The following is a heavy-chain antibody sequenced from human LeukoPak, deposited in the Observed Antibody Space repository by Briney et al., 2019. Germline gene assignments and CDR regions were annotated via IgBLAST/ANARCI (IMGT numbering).Heavy chain of an antibody. CDR1: GFTFSSYS. Sequence: GGSLRLSCAASGFTFSSYSMNWVRQAPGKGLEWVSSISSSSSYIYYADSVKGRFTISRDNAKNSLYLQMNSLRAEDTAVYYCARGLRAAAAPYNWFDPWGPRTLVTVSS. CDR3: ARGLRAAAAPYNWFDP. V-gene: IGHV3-21*04. D-gene: IGHD6-13*01. CDR2: ISSSSSYI. J-gene: IGHJ5*02.